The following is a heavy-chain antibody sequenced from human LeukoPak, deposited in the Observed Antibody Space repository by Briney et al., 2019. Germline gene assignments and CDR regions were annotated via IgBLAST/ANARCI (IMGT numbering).Heavy chain of an antibody. CDR2: IKSKTDGGTT. CDR3: SYYYDSSGYPDFDY. J-gene: IGHJ4*02. D-gene: IGHD3-22*01. V-gene: IGHV3-15*01. Sequence: PGGSLRPSCAASGFTFSNAWMRWVRQAPRKGLEWVGRIKSKTDGGTTDYAAPVKGRFTISRDGSKNTLYLQMNSLKTEDTAVYYCSYYYDSSGYPDFDYWGQGTLVTVSS. CDR1: GFTFSNAW.